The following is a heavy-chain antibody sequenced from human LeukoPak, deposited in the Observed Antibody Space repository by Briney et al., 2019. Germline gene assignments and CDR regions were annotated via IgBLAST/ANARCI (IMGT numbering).Heavy chain of an antibody. V-gene: IGHV3-15*01. J-gene: IGHJ4*02. D-gene: IGHD2-15*01. CDR3: ATQGYCSGNTCEAFDY. CDR2: IKSKIDGGTI. Sequence: PGGSLRLSCAASGFTFNSAWMNWVRHAPGKGLEWVGRIKSKIDGGTIDYTAPVKGRFTISRDDSKNTVYLQMNSLKTEDTAVYYCATQGYCSGNTCEAFDYWGQGTLVTVSS. CDR1: GFTFNSAW.